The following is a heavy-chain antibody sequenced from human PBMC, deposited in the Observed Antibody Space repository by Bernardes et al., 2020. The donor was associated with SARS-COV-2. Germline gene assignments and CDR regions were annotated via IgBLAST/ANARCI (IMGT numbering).Heavy chain of an antibody. V-gene: IGHV4-59*08. D-gene: IGHD1-26*01. CDR2: IYYSGST. Sequence: EPLSLTCTVSGGSMSSYYWSWIRQPPGQELEWIAYIYYSGSTDYNPSLKSRVTISIDTSKNQFSLKLSSVTAADTAMYYCARLRADSLGGGFDSWGQGTLVTVSS. CDR3: ARLRADSLGGGFDS. J-gene: IGHJ4*02. CDR1: GGSMSSYY.